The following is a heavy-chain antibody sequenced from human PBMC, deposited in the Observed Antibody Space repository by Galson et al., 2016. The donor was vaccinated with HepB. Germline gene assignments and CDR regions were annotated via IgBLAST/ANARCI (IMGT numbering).Heavy chain of an antibody. CDR2: IYNSGST. V-gene: IGHV4-59*01. D-gene: IGHD2-2*01. CDR1: GDSIGRYY. Sequence: SETLSLTCSVSGDSIGRYYWSWIRQPPGKGLGWIGYIYNSGSTDYNPSLKNRVTISVDTSENQFSLRLTSVTAADTAIYYCARDIILATYPRAFDTWGHGTVVTVSS. CDR3: ARDIILATYPRAFDT. J-gene: IGHJ3*02.